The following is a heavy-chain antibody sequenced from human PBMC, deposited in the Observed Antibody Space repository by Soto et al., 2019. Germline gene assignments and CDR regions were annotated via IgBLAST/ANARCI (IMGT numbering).Heavy chain of an antibody. V-gene: IGHV3-30-3*01. D-gene: IGHD5-18*01. CDR3: ARXPRTWIQLWSPSPGMDV. CDR2: ISYDGSNK. J-gene: IGHJ6*02. Sequence: SLCLSCPVSGFTFGSYAMRWVRQAQGGGLGWVAVISYDGSNKCYADSVKGRFTTSRDNSKNTLYLQMNSLRAEDTAVYYCARXPRTWIQLWSPSPGMDVWGQGTTVTVSS. CDR1: GFTFGSYA.